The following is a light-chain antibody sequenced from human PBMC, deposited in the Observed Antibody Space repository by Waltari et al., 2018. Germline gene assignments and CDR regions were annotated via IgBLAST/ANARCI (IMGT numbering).Light chain of an antibody. CDR3: QQYYTTEPT. Sequence: DIVMTQSPDSLAVSLGESATITCKSSQPILYSADNKNYSAWYQQNPGQPPKPLIYWASPRESGVPDRFSGSASRSDFTLTSSSLQPEDVAVYFWQQYYTTEPTFGQGTKV. J-gene: IGKJ1*01. CDR1: QPILYSADNKNY. V-gene: IGKV4-1*01. CDR2: WAS.